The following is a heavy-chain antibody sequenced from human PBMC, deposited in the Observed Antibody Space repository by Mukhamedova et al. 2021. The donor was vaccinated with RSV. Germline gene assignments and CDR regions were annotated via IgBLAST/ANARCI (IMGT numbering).Heavy chain of an antibody. CDR2: VHYSGST. Sequence: EWIGFVHYSGSTNYNPSLKSRVTISVDTSKKQFSLKLSSVTAVDTAVYYCARGGDWDAFDIWGQGTMVTVSS. V-gene: IGHV4-59*09. J-gene: IGHJ3*02. CDR3: ARGGDWDAFDI. D-gene: IGHD3/OR15-3a*01.